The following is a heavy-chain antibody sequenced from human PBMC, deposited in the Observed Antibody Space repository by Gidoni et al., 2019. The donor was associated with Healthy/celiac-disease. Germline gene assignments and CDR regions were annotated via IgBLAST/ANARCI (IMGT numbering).Heavy chain of an antibody. Sequence: EVQLVESGGGLVQPGRSPRLYCTASGFTCGDYALSWFRQAPGKGLEWVCFIRSKSYGGTTEYAASVKGRFTISRDDSKSIAYLQMNSLKTEDTAVYYCTRVGVCIAVAGTDDFDYWGQGTLVTVSS. CDR2: IRSKSYGGTT. D-gene: IGHD6-19*01. V-gene: IGHV3-49*03. J-gene: IGHJ4*02. CDR1: GFTCGDYA. CDR3: TRVGVCIAVAGTDDFDY.